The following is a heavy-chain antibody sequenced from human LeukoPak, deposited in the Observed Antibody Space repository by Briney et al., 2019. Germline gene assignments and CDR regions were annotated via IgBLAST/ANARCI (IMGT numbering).Heavy chain of an antibody. D-gene: IGHD5-24*01. J-gene: IGHJ4*02. CDR2: IIPIFGTA. V-gene: IGHV1-69*06. CDR1: GYTFTSYG. CDR3: ARGVDGYNFLFDY. Sequence: SVKVSCKASGYTFTSYGISWVRQAPGQGLEWMGGIIPIFGTANYAQKFQGRVTITADKSTSTAYMELSSLRSEDTAVYYCARGVDGYNFLFDYWGQGTLVTVSS.